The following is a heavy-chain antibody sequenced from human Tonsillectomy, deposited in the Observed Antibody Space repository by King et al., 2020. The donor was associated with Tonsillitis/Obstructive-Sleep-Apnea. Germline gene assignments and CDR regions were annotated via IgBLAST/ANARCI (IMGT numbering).Heavy chain of an antibody. CDR1: GGSVSSGDYF. V-gene: IGHV4-61*08. CDR2: IYYAGTI. J-gene: IGHJ5*02. CDR3: AREGRGNWFDP. Sequence: VQLQESGPGLVKPSETLSLTCTVSGGSVSSGDYFWSWIRQPPGKGLEWIGFIYYAGTINYNPSLRSRVSISVDKSKNQFSLRLSSVTAAEPAVYYCAREGRGNWFDPWGQGTLVTVSS. D-gene: IGHD3-10*01.